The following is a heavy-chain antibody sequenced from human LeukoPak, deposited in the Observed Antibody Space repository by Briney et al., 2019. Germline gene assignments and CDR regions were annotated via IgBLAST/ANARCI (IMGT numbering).Heavy chain of an antibody. CDR3: AKGGPYSDSSQSWFAP. D-gene: IGHD6-13*01. Sequence: GGSLRLSCAASGFSFANHAMSWVRQAPGKGLEWVSSIRGSGGSTNYADSVKGRFTISRDNSKNTLSLQMNSLRAEDTALYYCAKGGPYSDSSQSWFAPWGQGTLVTVSS. CDR2: IRGSGGST. CDR1: GFSFANHA. J-gene: IGHJ5*02. V-gene: IGHV3-23*01.